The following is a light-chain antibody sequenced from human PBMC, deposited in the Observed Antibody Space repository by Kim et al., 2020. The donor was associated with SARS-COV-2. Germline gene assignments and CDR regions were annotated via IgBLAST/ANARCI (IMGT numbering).Light chain of an antibody. CDR2: GAS. CDR3: HQYHYWGT. V-gene: IGKV3-15*01. J-gene: IGKJ3*01. CDR1: QSVSSN. Sequence: EIVMTQSPATLSVSPGERATLSCRASQSVSSNLAWYQQKPGQAPRLLISGASTRATGLPARFSGGGSGTEFTLTISSLQSEDFAVYYCHQYHYWGTVGPGTKVDIK.